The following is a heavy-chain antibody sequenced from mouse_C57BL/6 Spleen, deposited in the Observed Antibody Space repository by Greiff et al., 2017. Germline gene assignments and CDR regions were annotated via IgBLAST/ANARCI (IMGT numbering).Heavy chain of an antibody. J-gene: IGHJ3*01. CDR2: IYPRSGNT. Sequence: VKLQESGAELARPGASVKLSCKASGYTFTSYGISWVKQRTGQGLEWIGEIYPRSGNTYYNEKFKGKATLTADKSSSTAYMGLRSLTSEDSAVYFCAREDYGSSYPAWFAYWGQGTLVTVSA. CDR3: AREDYGSSYPAWFAY. CDR1: GYTFTSYG. V-gene: IGHV1-81*01. D-gene: IGHD1-1*01.